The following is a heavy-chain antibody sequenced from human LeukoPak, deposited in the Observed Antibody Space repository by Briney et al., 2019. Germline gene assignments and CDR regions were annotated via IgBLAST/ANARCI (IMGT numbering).Heavy chain of an antibody. J-gene: IGHJ5*02. CDR1: GGSISSYS. D-gene: IGHD5-24*01. Sequence: SETLSLTCTVSGGSISSYSWSWIRQPPGKGLEWIGYIYHSGSTYYNPSLKSRVTISVDRSKNQFSLKLSSVTAADTAVYYCARAGLQVWFDPWGQGTLVTVSS. CDR3: ARAGLQVWFDP. CDR2: IYHSGST. V-gene: IGHV4-30-2*01.